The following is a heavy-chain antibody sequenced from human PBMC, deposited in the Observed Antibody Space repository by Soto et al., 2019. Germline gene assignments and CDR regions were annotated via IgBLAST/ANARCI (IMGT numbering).Heavy chain of an antibody. Sequence: QIQLVQSGTEVKRSGASVKVSCKTSGYSFTTYGLSWVRQAPGRGLEWVGWISGYNGNTNYAQKFQGTVILTTDTPTTTGYMEIKSLSSDDTAVYYCVRDTYYFHSSGPAPCVYWGQGTQVTVSS. D-gene: IGHD3-22*01. V-gene: IGHV1-18*01. CDR3: VRDTYYFHSSGPAPCVY. CDR1: GYSFTTYG. CDR2: ISGYNGNT. J-gene: IGHJ4*02.